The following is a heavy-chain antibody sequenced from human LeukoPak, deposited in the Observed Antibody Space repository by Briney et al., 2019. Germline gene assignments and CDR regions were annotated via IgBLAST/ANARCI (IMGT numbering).Heavy chain of an antibody. J-gene: IGHJ4*02. D-gene: IGHD5-12*01. CDR3: ARQDIVATASPIDY. CDR2: IYYSGST. CDR1: GGSISSTTYY. Sequence: SETLSLTCTVPGGSISSTTYYWGWIRQPPGKGLEWIASIYYSGSTNYRPSLKSRVTISVDTPKNQISLKLSSVTAADTAVYYCARQDIVATASPIDYWGQGTLSPSPQ. V-gene: IGHV4-39*01.